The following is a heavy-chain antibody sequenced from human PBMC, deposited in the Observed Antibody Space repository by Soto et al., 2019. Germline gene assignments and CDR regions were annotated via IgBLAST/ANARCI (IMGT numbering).Heavy chain of an antibody. J-gene: IGHJ4*02. Sequence: GGSLRLSCAASGFTFSSYAMSWVRQAPGKGLEWVSAISGSGGSTYYADSVKGRFTISRDNSKNTLYLQMNSLRAEDTAVYYCAKDPEGYYGSGNGGGSPYYFDYWGQGTLVTVSS. D-gene: IGHD3-10*01. CDR2: ISGSGGST. CDR1: GFTFSSYA. CDR3: AKDPEGYYGSGNGGGSPYYFDY. V-gene: IGHV3-23*01.